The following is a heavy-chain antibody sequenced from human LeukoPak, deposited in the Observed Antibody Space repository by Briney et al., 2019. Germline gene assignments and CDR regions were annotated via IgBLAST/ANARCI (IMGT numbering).Heavy chain of an antibody. CDR1: GGSISSGCYY. V-gene: IGHV4-31*03. CDR2: IYYSGST. CDR3: ARGGEYYYGSGSWWFDP. J-gene: IGHJ5*02. D-gene: IGHD3-10*01. Sequence: SETLSLTCTVSGGSISSGCYYWSWIRQHPGKGLEWIGYIYYSGSTYYNPSLKSRVTISVDTSKNQFSLKLSSVTAADTAVYYCARGGEYYYGSGSWWFDPWGQGTLVTVSS.